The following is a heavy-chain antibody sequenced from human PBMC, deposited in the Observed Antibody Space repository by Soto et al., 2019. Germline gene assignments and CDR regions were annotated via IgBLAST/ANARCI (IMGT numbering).Heavy chain of an antibody. J-gene: IGHJ5*02. CDR2: INAGNGNT. CDR3: ARSDISSADWFDP. D-gene: IGHD6-6*01. Sequence: GASVKVSCKASGYTFTSYAMHWVRQAPGQRLEWMGWINAGNGNTKYSQKFQGRVTITRDTSASTAYMELSSLRPEDTAVYYCARSDISSADWFDPWGQGTLVTVSS. V-gene: IGHV1-3*01. CDR1: GYTFTSYA.